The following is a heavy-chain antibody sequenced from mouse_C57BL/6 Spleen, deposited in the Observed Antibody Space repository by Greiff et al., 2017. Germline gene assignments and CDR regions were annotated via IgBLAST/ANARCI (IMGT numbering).Heavy chain of an antibody. CDR3: TVYDYDGGYAMDY. V-gene: IGHV14-4*01. D-gene: IGHD2-4*01. CDR1: GFNIKDDY. J-gene: IGHJ4*01. CDR2: IDPENGDT. Sequence: VQLQQSGAELVRPGASVKLSCTASGFNIKDDYMHWVKQRPEQGLEWIGWIDPENGDTEYASKFQGKATITADTSSNTAYLQLSSLTSEDTAVYYCTVYDYDGGYAMDYWGQGTSVTVSS.